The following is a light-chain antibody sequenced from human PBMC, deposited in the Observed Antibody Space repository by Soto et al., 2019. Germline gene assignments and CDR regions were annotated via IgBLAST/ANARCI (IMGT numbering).Light chain of an antibody. CDR3: QQYDNLPPYT. V-gene: IGKV1-33*01. Sequence: DIQMTQSPSSLSASVGDRVTITCQASQDISNYSNWYQQKPGKAPKLLIYDASNLETGVPSRFSGSGSGTGFTFTISSLQSEDIATYYCQQYDNLPPYTFGQGTKLEIK. CDR2: DAS. J-gene: IGKJ2*01. CDR1: QDISNY.